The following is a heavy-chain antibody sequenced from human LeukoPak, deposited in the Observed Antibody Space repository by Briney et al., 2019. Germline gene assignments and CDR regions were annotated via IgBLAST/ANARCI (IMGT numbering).Heavy chain of an antibody. J-gene: IGHJ3*02. D-gene: IGHD1-26*01. CDR2: INPSGGST. V-gene: IGHV1-46*01. CDR1: GYTXTIYY. Sequence: ASVKVSCKASGYTXTIYYIHWVRHAPGQGLEWMGMINPSGGSTTYAQKFQGRVTMTRDTSTSTVYMELSSLRSEDTAVYYCARLGPDDAFDIWGQGTMVTVSS. CDR3: ARLGPDDAFDI.